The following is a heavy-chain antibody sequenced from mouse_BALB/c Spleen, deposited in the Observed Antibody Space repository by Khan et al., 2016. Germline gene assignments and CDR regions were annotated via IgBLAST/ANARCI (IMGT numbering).Heavy chain of an antibody. CDR3: ASYYGSSYAMDY. D-gene: IGHD1-1*01. J-gene: IGHJ4*01. CDR1: GYTFTSYW. CDR2: INPSTGYT. V-gene: IGHV1-7*01. Sequence: QIQLVQSGAELAKPGASVKMSCKASGYTFTSYWMHWVKQRPGQGLEWIGYINPSTGYTEYNQKFKDKATLTADKSSSTAYMQLSSLTSEDSAVYYYASYYGSSYAMDYWGQGTSVTVSS.